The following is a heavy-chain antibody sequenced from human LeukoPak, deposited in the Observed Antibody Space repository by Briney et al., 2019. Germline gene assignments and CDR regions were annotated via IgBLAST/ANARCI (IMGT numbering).Heavy chain of an antibody. V-gene: IGHV4-59*11. CDR2: IFYTGGP. CDR1: GGXISSHY. D-gene: IGHD3-10*01. Sequence: SETLSLTCTVSGGXISSHYCSWIRQPPGKGRECIGYIFYTGGPNYNPSLKSRVYISVDTSKNQFSLNLTSVTAADTAVYYCARKVGGWFDPWGQGTLVTVSS. CDR3: ARKVGGWFDP. J-gene: IGHJ5*02.